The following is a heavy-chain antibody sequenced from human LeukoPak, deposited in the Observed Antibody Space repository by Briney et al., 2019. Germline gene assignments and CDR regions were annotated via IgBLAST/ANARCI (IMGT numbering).Heavy chain of an antibody. CDR3: ARASQEYYDFWSGTRNWFDP. CDR1: GGTFSSYA. J-gene: IGHJ5*02. Sequence: SVKVSCKASGGTFSSYAISWVRQAPGQGIEWMGGIIPIFGTANYAQKFQGRVTITTDESTSTAYMELSSLRSEDTAVYYCARASQEYYDFWSGTRNWFDPWGQGTLVTVSS. V-gene: IGHV1-69*05. D-gene: IGHD3-3*01. CDR2: IIPIFGTA.